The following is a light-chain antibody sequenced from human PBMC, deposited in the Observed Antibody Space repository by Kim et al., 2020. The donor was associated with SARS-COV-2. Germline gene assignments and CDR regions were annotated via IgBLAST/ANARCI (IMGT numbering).Light chain of an antibody. Sequence: NALTQSPGTLSLSPGERATLSCRASQSVSSGFLAWYQQRPGQAPRLLMYAASIRATGVPGRFSGSGSGTDFILTISRLEPEDFAVYYCQQYASAPWTFGQGTKVDIK. V-gene: IGKV3-20*01. CDR1: QSVSSGF. J-gene: IGKJ1*01. CDR3: QQYASAPWT. CDR2: AAS.